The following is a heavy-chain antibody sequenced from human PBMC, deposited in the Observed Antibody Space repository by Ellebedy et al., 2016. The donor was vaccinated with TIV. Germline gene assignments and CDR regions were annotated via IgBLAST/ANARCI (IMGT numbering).Heavy chain of an antibody. CDR1: GGSVSMYY. V-gene: IGHV4-59*02. CDR2: VYYTGST. J-gene: IGHJ4*02. Sequence: SETLSLXXTVFGGSVSMYYWSWLRQPQGKGLERIGNVYYTGSTECNPSLKTRVTMSVDMSKNQFSLKLSSVTAADTAVYFCARGSDTSGYYSRFDYWGQGTLVTVSS. D-gene: IGHD3-22*01. CDR3: ARGSDTSGYYSRFDY.